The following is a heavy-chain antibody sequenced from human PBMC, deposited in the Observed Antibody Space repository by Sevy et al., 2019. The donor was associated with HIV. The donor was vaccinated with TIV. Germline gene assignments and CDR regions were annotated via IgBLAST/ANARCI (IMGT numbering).Heavy chain of an antibody. D-gene: IGHD1-26*01. CDR1: GGTFSSYV. V-gene: IGHV1-69*13. J-gene: IGHJ5*02. CDR2: IIPIFRTA. Sequence: ASVKVSCKASGGTFSSYVISWVRQAPGEGLEWMGRIIPIFRTANYAQKFQGRVTITADESTSTAYMELSSLRSEDTAVYYCARGSSIQTDAIVGDLNWFDPWGQGTLVTVSS. CDR3: ARGSSIQTDAIVGDLNWFDP.